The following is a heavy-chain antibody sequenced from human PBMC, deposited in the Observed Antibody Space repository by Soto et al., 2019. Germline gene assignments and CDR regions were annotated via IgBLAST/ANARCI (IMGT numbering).Heavy chain of an antibody. CDR3: ARDPPRAGDNRPRRYYYYGRDV. D-gene: IGHD6-19*01. J-gene: IGHJ6*02. CDR1: GYTFASYD. Sequence: GASAQVSCKASGYTFASYDINWVRQATGQGIEWIGWMNTNSGNTGYAQKFQGRVTMTRNTSISTAYIELSSRRSEDTAVYYWARDPPRAGDNRPRRYYYYGRDVWGQGTTVTVSS. V-gene: IGHV1-8*01. CDR2: MNTNSGNT.